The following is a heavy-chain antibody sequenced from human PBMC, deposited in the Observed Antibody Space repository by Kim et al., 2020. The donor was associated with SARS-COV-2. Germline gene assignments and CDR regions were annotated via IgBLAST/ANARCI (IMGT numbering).Heavy chain of an antibody. D-gene: IGHD3-9*01. Sequence: SETLSLTCTVSGGSLTGHYWTWLRQPPGKGLEWIGYIYFTGSAVYNPSLKSRVSISVDTSKRQFSLKLTSATTADTAIYFCAREHYDILTSPYSWLDAWGKGVLVTVSS. CDR3: AREHYDILTSPYSWLDA. V-gene: IGHV4-59*11. CDR1: GGSLTGHY. J-gene: IGHJ5*02. CDR2: IYFTGSA.